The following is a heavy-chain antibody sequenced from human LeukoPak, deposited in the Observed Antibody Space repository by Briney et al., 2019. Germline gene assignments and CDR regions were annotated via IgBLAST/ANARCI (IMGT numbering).Heavy chain of an antibody. D-gene: IGHD3-16*02. V-gene: IGHV3-73*01. CDR1: GFNFSGSA. CDR2: TRNKAHNYAT. J-gene: IGHJ4*02. Sequence: GGSLRLSCAASGFNFSGSAIHWVRQASGKGLEWVGCTRNKAHNYATAYAASVQGRFSISRDESKTTAYLQMNSLKTEDTAVYYCTTLNYVWGTYPPDYWGQGTLVTVSS. CDR3: TTLNYVWGTYPPDY.